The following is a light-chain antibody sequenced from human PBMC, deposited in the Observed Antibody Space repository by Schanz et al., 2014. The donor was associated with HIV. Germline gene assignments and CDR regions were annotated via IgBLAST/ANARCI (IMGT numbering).Light chain of an antibody. CDR3: GSCSPTNTCT. J-gene: IGLJ3*02. Sequence: QSALTQPASVSGSPGQSITISCTGTNSDVGYYSYVSWYQQHPGKAPKLMIYGVTKRPSGVPDRFSGSKSGNTASLTISGLQAEDEADYYCGSCSPTNTCTFGGGTKLTVL. V-gene: IGLV2-14*03. CDR1: NSDVGYYSY. CDR2: GVT.